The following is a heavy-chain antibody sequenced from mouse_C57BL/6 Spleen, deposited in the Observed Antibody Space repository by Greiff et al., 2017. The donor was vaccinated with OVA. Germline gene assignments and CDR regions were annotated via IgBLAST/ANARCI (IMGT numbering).Heavy chain of an antibody. V-gene: IGHV5-16*01. D-gene: IGHD2-3*01. CDR3: ARWLLRYCDV. Sequence: EVKLVESEGGLVQPGSSMKLSCTASGFTFSDYYMAWVRQVPEKGLEWVANINYDGSSTYYLDSLKSRFIISRDNAKNILYLQMSSLKSEDTATYYCARWLLRYCDVWGTGTTVTVSS. J-gene: IGHJ1*03. CDR2: INYDGSST. CDR1: GFTFSDYY.